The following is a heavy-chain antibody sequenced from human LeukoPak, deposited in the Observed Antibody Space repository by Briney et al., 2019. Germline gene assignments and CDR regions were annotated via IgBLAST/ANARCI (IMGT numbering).Heavy chain of an antibody. Sequence: RPGAPLRLSCAASGFSLSNYGMPWVRRAPGKGLEWVAALLYDGNTKQYADSVKGRFTNSRDISKNKFYLQMNSLTAEETAVYYCARDHRPEIQFYYMDVWGKGTTVAVSS. V-gene: IGHV3-33*01. CDR1: GFSLSNYG. J-gene: IGHJ6*03. CDR2: LLYDGNTK. D-gene: IGHD1-14*01. CDR3: ARDHRPEIQFYYMDV.